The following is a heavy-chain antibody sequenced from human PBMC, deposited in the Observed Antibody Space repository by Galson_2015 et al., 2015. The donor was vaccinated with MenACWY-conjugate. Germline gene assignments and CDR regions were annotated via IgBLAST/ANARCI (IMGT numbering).Heavy chain of an antibody. Sequence: IAWVRQMPGKGLEWVGLINPVDSNIRYSPSFQGQVTISADESISTAYLQWSSLKASDTAMYYCARHPPGGRGMDVWGRGTTVTVSS. V-gene: IGHV5-51*01. CDR2: INPVDSNI. CDR3: ARHPPGGRGMDV. J-gene: IGHJ6*02. D-gene: IGHD1-26*01.